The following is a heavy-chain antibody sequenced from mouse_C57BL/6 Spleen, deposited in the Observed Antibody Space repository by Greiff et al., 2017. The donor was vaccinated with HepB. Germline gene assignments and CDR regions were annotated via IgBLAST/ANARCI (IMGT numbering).Heavy chain of an antibody. D-gene: IGHD2-1*01. CDR2: INYDGSST. CDR3: ARGDGNYVYYAMDY. Sequence: EVQLVESEGGLVQPGSSMKLSCTASGFTFSDYYMAWVRQVPEKGLEWVANINYDGSSTYYLDSLKSRFIISRDNAKNILYLQMSSLKSEDTATYYCARGDGNYVYYAMDYWGQGTSVTVSS. V-gene: IGHV5-16*01. CDR1: GFTFSDYY. J-gene: IGHJ4*01.